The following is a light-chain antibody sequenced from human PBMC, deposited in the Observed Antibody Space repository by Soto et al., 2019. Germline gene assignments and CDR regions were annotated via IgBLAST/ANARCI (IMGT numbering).Light chain of an antibody. CDR3: PSYTTSSPHV. V-gene: IGLV2-14*01. CDR1: SSDVGNYIY. J-gene: IGLJ1*01. CDR2: EVS. Sequence: SVLTQPSSVSGSPGQSITISCTGTSSDVGNYIYVFWFQQHPGKAPKLIISEVSNRPSGVSSRFSGSKSGNTASLTISGLQAEDEAHYYCPSYTTSSPHVFGTGTKVTVL.